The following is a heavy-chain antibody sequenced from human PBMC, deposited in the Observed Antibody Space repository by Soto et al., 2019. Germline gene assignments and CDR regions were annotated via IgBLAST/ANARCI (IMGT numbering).Heavy chain of an antibody. CDR3: VRIRYQLPSSVLWLDP. Sequence: SETLSLTCAVYGGFLSESYWTWIRQPPGKGLEWIGEINHVGGINYNPSLKSRVTMSVDTSQNQFSLRLISVTAADTAMYFCVRIRYQLPSSVLWLDPWGQGTPVTVSS. D-gene: IGHD3-16*01. J-gene: IGHJ5*02. V-gene: IGHV4-34*01. CDR2: INHVGGI. CDR1: GGFLSESY.